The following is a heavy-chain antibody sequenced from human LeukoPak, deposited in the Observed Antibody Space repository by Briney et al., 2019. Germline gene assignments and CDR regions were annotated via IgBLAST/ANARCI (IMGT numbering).Heavy chain of an antibody. CDR1: GDSLNSSY. CDR3: AGRYNWNDEGWFDP. J-gene: IGHJ5*02. Sequence: SETLSLTCTVSGDSLNSSYWTWIRQPAGKGLEWIGRIYISGNTNYNPSLKSRVFMSIDTSKNQFSLKVRSVTAADTAVYYCAGRYNWNDEGWFDPWGQGTLVTVSS. V-gene: IGHV4-4*07. D-gene: IGHD1-1*01. CDR2: IYISGNT.